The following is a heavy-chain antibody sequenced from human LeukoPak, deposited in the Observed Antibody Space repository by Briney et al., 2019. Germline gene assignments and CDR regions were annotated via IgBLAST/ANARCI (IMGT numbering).Heavy chain of an antibody. J-gene: IGHJ4*02. CDR1: GDSISDYY. CDR2: IYSSGGT. D-gene: IGHD3-3*01. CDR3: ARDKSVYHGDYFDY. Sequence: SETLSLTCTVSGDSISDYYWSWVRQPAGRGLEWIGRIYSSGGTTYSPSLTSRVTMSVDRSKNQFSLKLDSVTAADTAVYYCARDKSVYHGDYFDYWGQGSLITVSS. V-gene: IGHV4-4*07.